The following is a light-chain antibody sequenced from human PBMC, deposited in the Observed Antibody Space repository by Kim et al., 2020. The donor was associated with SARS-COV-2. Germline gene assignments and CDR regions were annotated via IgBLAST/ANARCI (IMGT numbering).Light chain of an antibody. V-gene: IGKV1-33*01. CDR2: DAS. J-gene: IGKJ5*01. CDR1: QDIKYS. CDR3: QKYDNLPPI. Sequence: DIQVTQSPSSLPASIGDRVTITCQASQDIKYSLNWYQQKPGKAPKLLIFDASTLARGVPSRFSGSGSGTDFSLIITSLQPEDIATYYCQKYDNLPPIFGQGTRLEIK.